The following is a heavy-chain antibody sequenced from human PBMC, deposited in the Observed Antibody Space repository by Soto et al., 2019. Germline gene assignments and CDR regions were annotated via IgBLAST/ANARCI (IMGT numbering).Heavy chain of an antibody. CDR2: MNPNSGNT. Sequence: ASVKVSCKASGYTFTSYDINWVRQATGQGLEWMGWMNPNSGNTGYAQKFQGRVTMTRNTSISTAYMELSSLRSEDTAVYYCARGFRPVMAIFGVVIYYGMDFWGQGTTVTVSS. V-gene: IGHV1-8*01. D-gene: IGHD3-3*01. CDR1: GYTFTSYD. J-gene: IGHJ6*02. CDR3: ARGFRPVMAIFGVVIYYGMDF.